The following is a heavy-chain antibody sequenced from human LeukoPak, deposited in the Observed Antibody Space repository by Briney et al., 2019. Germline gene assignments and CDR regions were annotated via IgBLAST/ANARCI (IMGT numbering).Heavy chain of an antibody. Sequence: GGSLRLSCAASGFTFSSYSMIWLRQAPGKGLEWGSYISSSSSTIYYADSVKGRFTISRDNAKNSLYLKMNGLRAEDTAVYYCARDLGYSYGYLWGQGTLVTVSS. CDR3: ARDLGYSYGYL. D-gene: IGHD5-18*01. J-gene: IGHJ5*02. CDR1: GFTFSSYS. CDR2: ISSSSSTI. V-gene: IGHV3-48*01.